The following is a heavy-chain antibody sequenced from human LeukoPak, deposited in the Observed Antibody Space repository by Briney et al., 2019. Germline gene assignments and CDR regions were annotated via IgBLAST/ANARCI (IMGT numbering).Heavy chain of an antibody. Sequence: GGSLRLSCAASGFTFSSYEMNWVRQAPGKGLEWVSYISSSGSTIYYADSLKGRFTISRDNAKNSLYLQMNSLRAEDTAVYYCARAMVRGVILRHYYYMDVWGKGTTVTISS. D-gene: IGHD3-10*01. V-gene: IGHV3-48*03. CDR2: ISSSGSTI. CDR1: GFTFSSYE. CDR3: ARAMVRGVILRHYYYMDV. J-gene: IGHJ6*03.